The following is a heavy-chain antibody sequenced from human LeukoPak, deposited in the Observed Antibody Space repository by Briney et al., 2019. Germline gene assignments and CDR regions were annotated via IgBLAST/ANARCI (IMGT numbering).Heavy chain of an antibody. Sequence: SVKVSCKASGGTFSSYAISWVRQAPGQGLEWMGRIIPIFGTANYAQKFQGRVTITTDESTSTAYMELSSLRSEDTAVYYCARLRGYSGYDLGNYFDYWGQGTLVTVSS. J-gene: IGHJ4*02. CDR3: ARLRGYSGYDLGNYFDY. CDR2: IIPIFGTA. D-gene: IGHD5-12*01. V-gene: IGHV1-69*05. CDR1: GGTFSSYA.